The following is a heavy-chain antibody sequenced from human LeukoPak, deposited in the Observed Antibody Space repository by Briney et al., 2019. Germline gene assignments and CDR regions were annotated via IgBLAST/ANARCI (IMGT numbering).Heavy chain of an antibody. CDR2: ICGSGGST. J-gene: IGHJ4*02. CDR1: GFTFSSYA. V-gene: IGHV3-23*01. D-gene: IGHD6-13*01. CDR3: AKGGYVGYSSSWHTFDY. Sequence: GGSLRLSCAASGFTFSSYAMSWVRQAPGKGREWVAVICGSGGSTYYADSVKGRFTISRDNSKNTLYLQMNSLRSEDTAVYYCAKGGYVGYSSSWHTFDYWGQGTLVTVSS.